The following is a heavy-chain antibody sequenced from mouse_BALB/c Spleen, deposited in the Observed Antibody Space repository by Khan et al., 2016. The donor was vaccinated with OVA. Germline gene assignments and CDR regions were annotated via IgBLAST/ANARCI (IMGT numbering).Heavy chain of an antibody. CDR1: GYTFTSYW. D-gene: IGHD2-3*01. J-gene: IGHJ3*01. V-gene: IGHV1-87*01. Sequence: QVQLQQSGAELARPGASVKLSCKASGYTFTSYWMQWVKQRPGQGLEWIGAIYPGDCDPRYTQKFKGKATLTADKSSSTAYMQLSSLASEDSAVYYCARSADGYYARFAYWGQGTLVTVSA. CDR2: IYPGDCDP. CDR3: ARSADGYYARFAY.